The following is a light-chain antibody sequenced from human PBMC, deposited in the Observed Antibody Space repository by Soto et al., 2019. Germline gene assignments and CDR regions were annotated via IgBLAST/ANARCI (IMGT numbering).Light chain of an antibody. Sequence: EIVLTQSPGTLSLSPGERATLSCRASQGVSSTYLAWYQQRLGQAPRLLILGASSRATGIPDRFSGSGSGTDFTLSISRLEPEDFAVYYCQLYGNSPPMYTFGQGPRWIS. CDR3: QLYGNSPPMYT. J-gene: IGKJ2*01. CDR2: GAS. V-gene: IGKV3-20*01. CDR1: QGVSSTY.